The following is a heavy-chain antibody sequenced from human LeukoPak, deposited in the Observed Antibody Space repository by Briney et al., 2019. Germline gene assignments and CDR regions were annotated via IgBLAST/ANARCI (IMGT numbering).Heavy chain of an antibody. CDR2: TYYSGNT. CDR3: TRGRAYYDSTGYYY. V-gene: IGHV4-59*01. Sequence: TPSETLSLTCTVSGGSMTNYYWTWIRQSPGKGLEWIGHTYYSGNTNYNPSLKSRVTISIDTSKNQFSLKLSSVTAADTAVYYCTRGRAYYDSTGYYYWGRGILVTVSS. J-gene: IGHJ4*02. D-gene: IGHD3-22*01. CDR1: GGSMTNYY.